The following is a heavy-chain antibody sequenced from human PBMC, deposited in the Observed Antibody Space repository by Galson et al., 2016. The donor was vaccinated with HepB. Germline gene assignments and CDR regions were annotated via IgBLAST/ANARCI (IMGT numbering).Heavy chain of an antibody. CDR2: IYYSGST. CDR3: ARGGWGGSYNYYGMDV. D-gene: IGHD7-27*01. J-gene: IGHJ6*02. CDR1: GGSISSYY. V-gene: IGHV4-59*01. Sequence: SETLSLTCTVSGGSISSYYWSWIRQPPRKGLEWIAYIYYSGSTNYNPSLKSRVTISVDTSKNQFSLKLSSVTAADTAVYYCARGGWGGSYNYYGMDVWGQGTTVTVSS.